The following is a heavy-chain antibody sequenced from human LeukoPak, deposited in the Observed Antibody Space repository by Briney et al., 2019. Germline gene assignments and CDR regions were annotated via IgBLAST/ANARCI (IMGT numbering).Heavy chain of an antibody. V-gene: IGHV3-23*01. J-gene: IGHJ4*02. Sequence: GSLRLSCAASGFTFSSYTMSWVRQAPGKGKEWVSLISGSGGITYYADSVKGRFTISRDNSKNTLYLKMDSLRAEDTAVYYCAKDSAAVGGPTTDWGQGTLVTVSS. CDR1: GFTFSSYT. D-gene: IGHD6-13*01. CDR2: ISGSGGIT. CDR3: AKDSAAVGGPTTD.